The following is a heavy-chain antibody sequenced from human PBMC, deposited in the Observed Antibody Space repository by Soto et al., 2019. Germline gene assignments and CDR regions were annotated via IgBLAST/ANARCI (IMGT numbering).Heavy chain of an antibody. CDR2: IIPIFGTA. V-gene: IGHV1-69*13. CDR1: GGTFSSYD. J-gene: IGHJ4*02. Sequence: SSVKVSCKASGGTFSSYDISWVRQAPGQGLEWMGGIIPIFGTANYAQKFQGRVTITADESTSTAYMELSSLRSEDTAVYYCARGPIYYDSSGYYLYWGQGTLVTVSS. CDR3: ARGPIYYDSSGYYLY. D-gene: IGHD3-22*01.